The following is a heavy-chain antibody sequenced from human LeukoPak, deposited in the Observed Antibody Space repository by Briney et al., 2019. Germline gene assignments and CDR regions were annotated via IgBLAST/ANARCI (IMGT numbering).Heavy chain of an antibody. CDR1: GFTFSSYA. CDR3: VKGFDTAMAYFDY. D-gene: IGHD5-18*01. J-gene: IGHJ4*02. V-gene: IGHV3-64D*09. CDR2: ISSNGGRT. Sequence: GGSLRLSCSASGFTFSSYAMHWVRQAPGKGLEYVSSISSNGGRTYYADSVKGRFTISRDNSKDTLYLQMSSLRAEDTAVYYCVKGFDTAMAYFDYWGQGTLVTVSS.